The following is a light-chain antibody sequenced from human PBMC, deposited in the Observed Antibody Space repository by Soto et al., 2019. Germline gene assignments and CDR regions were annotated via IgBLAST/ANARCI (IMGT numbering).Light chain of an antibody. J-gene: IGLJ1*01. Sequence: QSVLTQPPSVSGAPGQRVTISCTGSSSNIGAGYDVHWYQQLPGTAPNLLIYGNSNRPSGVPDRFSGSKSGTSASLAITGLQAEDEADYYCQSYDSSLRGVFGIGTKLTVL. V-gene: IGLV1-40*01. CDR3: QSYDSSLRGV. CDR1: SSNIGAGYD. CDR2: GNS.